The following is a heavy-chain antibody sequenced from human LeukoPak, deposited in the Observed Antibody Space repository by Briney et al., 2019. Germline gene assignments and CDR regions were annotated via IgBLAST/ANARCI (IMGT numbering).Heavy chain of an antibody. CDR2: IYYSGST. CDR1: GGSISSADYY. D-gene: IGHD2-2*01. Sequence: PSETLSLTCTVSGGSISSADYYWSWIRQPPGKGLEWIGYIYYSGSTYYNPSLKSRITISVDTSKNQFSLKLSSVTAADTAVYYCARVGDIVVLPAGDPGGYFDLWGRGTLVTVSS. V-gene: IGHV4-30-4*08. CDR3: ARVGDIVVLPAGDPGGYFDL. J-gene: IGHJ2*01.